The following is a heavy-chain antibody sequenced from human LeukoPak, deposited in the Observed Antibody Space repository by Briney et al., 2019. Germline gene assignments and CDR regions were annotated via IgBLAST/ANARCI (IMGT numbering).Heavy chain of an antibody. D-gene: IGHD3-3*01. CDR2: ISGGGSTM. CDR1: GFTFSDYY. J-gene: IGHJ6*02. CDR3: ARSADYDFWSGSWGYYGMDV. V-gene: IGHV3-11*04. Sequence: GGSLRLSCAASGFTFSDYYMSWIRQAPGKGLEWIGYISGGGSTMYYADSVEGRFTISRDNAKNSLYLQMNSLRAEDTAVYYCARSADYDFWSGSWGYYGMDVWGQGTTVTVSS.